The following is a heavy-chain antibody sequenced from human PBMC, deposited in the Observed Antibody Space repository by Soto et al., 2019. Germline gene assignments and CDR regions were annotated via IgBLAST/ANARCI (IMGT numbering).Heavy chain of an antibody. D-gene: IGHD6-13*01. CDR3: ARDRDNSNWPNFDF. CDR1: GDTFSIYT. CDR2: VIPIFDIT. Sequence: QVQLVQSGSEVKKPGSSVKVSCKASGDTFSIYTISWVRQAPGQGLEWMGRVIPIFDITSYTQRFQGRVTITAYKSTTTVYMELSSLRSEDTAVYYCARDRDNSNWPNFDFWGQGTLVTVSS. V-gene: IGHV1-69*02. J-gene: IGHJ4*02.